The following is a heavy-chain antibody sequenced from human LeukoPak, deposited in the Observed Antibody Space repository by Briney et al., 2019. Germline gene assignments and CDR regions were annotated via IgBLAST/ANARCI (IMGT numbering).Heavy chain of an antibody. CDR3: ARDDITMVRGVIHCYGMDV. Sequence: GGSLRLSCAASGFTFSSYSMNWVRQAPGKGLERVSYISSSSSTIYYADSVKGRFTISRDNAKNSLYLQMNSLRAEDTAVYYCARDDITMVRGVIHCYGMDVWGQGTTVTVSS. V-gene: IGHV3-48*04. D-gene: IGHD3-10*01. CDR2: ISSSSSTI. CDR1: GFTFSSYS. J-gene: IGHJ6*02.